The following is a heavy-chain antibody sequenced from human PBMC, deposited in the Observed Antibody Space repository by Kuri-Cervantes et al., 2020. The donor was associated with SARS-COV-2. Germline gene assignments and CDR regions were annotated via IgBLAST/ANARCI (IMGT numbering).Heavy chain of an antibody. CDR2: VSYNGAT. J-gene: IGHJ4*02. D-gene: IGHD3/OR15-3a*01. Sequence: ESLKISCTVSGDSITNYYLTWIRQPPGKGLEWIGYVSYNGATAYNPSLKSRVTMSLDTSKNQFSLRLSSVTAADTAVYYCSGRVDLSSVDYWGQGTLVTVSS. V-gene: IGHV4-59*01. CDR1: GDSITNYY. CDR3: SGRVDLSSVDY.